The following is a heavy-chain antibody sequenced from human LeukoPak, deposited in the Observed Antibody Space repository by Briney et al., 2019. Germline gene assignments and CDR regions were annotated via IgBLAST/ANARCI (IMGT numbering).Heavy chain of an antibody. Sequence: PGGSLRLSCAASGFTFSSYWMTWVRQAPGKGLEWVASINQDGSEKYYVDSVKGRFTISRDNAKNSLYLQMNSLRAEDTAVYYCARVVADYDILFDYWGQGSLVTVSS. D-gene: IGHD3-9*01. CDR2: INQDGSEK. CDR1: GFTFSSYW. V-gene: IGHV3-7*03. CDR3: ARVVADYDILFDY. J-gene: IGHJ4*02.